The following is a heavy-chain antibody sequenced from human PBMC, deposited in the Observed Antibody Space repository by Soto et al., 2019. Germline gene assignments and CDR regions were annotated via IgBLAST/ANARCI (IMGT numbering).Heavy chain of an antibody. D-gene: IGHD3-10*01. CDR2: INPNSGGT. CDR1: GYTVTGYY. V-gene: IGHV1-2*04. Sequence: GSVKGSCNASGYTVTGYYMHWVRQAPGQGLEWMGWINPNSGGTNYAQKFQGWVTMTRDTSISTAYMELSRLRSDDTAVYYCARAGFGVRGVIIPSYYYGMDVWGQGTTVTVSS. CDR3: ARAGFGVRGVIIPSYYYGMDV. J-gene: IGHJ6*02.